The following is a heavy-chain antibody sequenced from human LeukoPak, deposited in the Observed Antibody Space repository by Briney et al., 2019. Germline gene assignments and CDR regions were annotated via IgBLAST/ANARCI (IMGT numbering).Heavy chain of an antibody. CDR2: IKSDGSA. J-gene: IGHJ4*02. Sequence: GGSLRLSCAASGFTFSGAWMHWVRQDPGKGLVWVSLIKSDGSAIYADSVKGRFTMSRDNAKSTVYLQMNSLRAEDTAVYYCAKDFLQGVAAAGTGDDYWGQGTLVTVSS. CDR3: AKDFLQGVAAAGTGDDY. CDR1: GFTFSGAW. V-gene: IGHV3-74*01. D-gene: IGHD6-13*01.